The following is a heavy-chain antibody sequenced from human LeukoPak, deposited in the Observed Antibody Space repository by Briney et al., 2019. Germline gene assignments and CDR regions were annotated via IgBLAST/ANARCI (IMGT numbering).Heavy chain of an antibody. Sequence: SVKVSCKASGFTFTSSAMQWVRQARGQRLEWIGLIVVGSGNTNYAQKFQERVTITRDMSTSTAYMELSSLRSEDTAVYYCAAAAINYYDSSGYAFDIWGQGTMVTVSS. J-gene: IGHJ3*02. CDR2: IVVGSGNT. D-gene: IGHD3-22*01. V-gene: IGHV1-58*02. CDR1: GFTFTSSA. CDR3: AAAAINYYDSSGYAFDI.